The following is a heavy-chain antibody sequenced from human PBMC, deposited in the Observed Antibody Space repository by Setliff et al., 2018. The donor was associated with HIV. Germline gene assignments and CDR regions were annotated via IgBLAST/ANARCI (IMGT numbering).Heavy chain of an antibody. CDR2: IIPIFGTA. J-gene: IGHJ4*02. Sequence: GASVKVSCKASGGTFSSYAISWVRQAPGQGLEWMGGIIPIFGTANYAQKFQGRVTITADESTSTAYMELSSLRSEDTAVYYCARRPEGSGSRPFDYWGQGTLVTVSS. D-gene: IGHD3-10*01. V-gene: IGHV1-69*13. CDR1: GGTFSSYA. CDR3: ARRPEGSGSRPFDY.